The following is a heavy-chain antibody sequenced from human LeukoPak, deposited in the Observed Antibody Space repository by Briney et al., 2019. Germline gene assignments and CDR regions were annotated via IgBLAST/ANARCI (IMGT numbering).Heavy chain of an antibody. J-gene: IGHJ4*02. CDR2: IYYSGST. CDR1: GGSISSGGYS. Sequence: SETLSLTCTVSGGSISSGGYSWSWIRQPPGKGLEWIGYIYYSGSTYYNPSLKSRVTISVDTSKNQFSLKLSSVTAADTAVYYCARTRYYYNSRSYGAPYYFDYWGQGTLVTVSS. V-gene: IGHV4-30-4*07. D-gene: IGHD3-10*01. CDR3: ARTRYYYNSRSYGAPYYFDY.